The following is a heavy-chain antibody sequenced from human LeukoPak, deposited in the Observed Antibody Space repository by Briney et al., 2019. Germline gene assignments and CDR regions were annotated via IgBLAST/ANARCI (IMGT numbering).Heavy chain of an antibody. CDR3: ARSYFDSGLYYYGMDV. V-gene: IGHV4-59*08. CDR2: IYYSGST. CDR1: GGSISSYY. Sequence: SETLSLTCAVSGGSISSYYWSWIRQPPGKGLEWIGYIYYSGSTNYNPSLKSRVTISVDTSKNQFSLKLSSVTAADTAVYYCARSYFDSGLYYYGMDVWGQGTTVTVSS. D-gene: IGHD3-9*01. J-gene: IGHJ6*02.